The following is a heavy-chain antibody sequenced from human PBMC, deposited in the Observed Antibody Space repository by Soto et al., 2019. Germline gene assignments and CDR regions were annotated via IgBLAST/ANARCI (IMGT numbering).Heavy chain of an antibody. D-gene: IGHD6-13*01. V-gene: IGHV3-23*01. J-gene: IGHJ4*02. Sequence: EVQLLESGGGLVQPGGSLRLSCAASGFTFSSYAMSWVRQAPGKGLEWVSAISGSGGSTYYADSVKGRFTISRDNPRNTLYLQMNSLRLEDTAVYFCAKDLIAATGTPSYYFDSWGQGTLVTVSS. CDR1: GFTFSSYA. CDR3: AKDLIAATGTPSYYFDS. CDR2: ISGSGGST.